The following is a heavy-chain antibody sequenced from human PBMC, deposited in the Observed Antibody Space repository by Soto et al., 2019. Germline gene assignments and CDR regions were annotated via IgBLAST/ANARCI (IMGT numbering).Heavy chain of an antibody. Sequence: CGSLRLSCVTSGFTFSDYYMGWVRQAPGKGLELVSYISVSGSYTLYADSVKGRFTVSRDNANNSLSLLMSSLRGEDTAIYYCLRDSSPYYGVCKELGALDVWRHGT. CDR2: ISVSGSYT. V-gene: IGHV3-11*06. J-gene: IGHJ6*01. CDR3: LRDSSPYYGVCKELGALDV. CDR1: GFTFSDYY. D-gene: IGHD2-8*01.